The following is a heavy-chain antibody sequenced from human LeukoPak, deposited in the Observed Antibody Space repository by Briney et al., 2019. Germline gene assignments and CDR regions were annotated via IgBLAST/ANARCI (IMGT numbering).Heavy chain of an antibody. D-gene: IGHD2-15*01. V-gene: IGHV3-49*04. CDR2: IRSKGYGGTT. CDR3: TRDGVVAAPPAHYYYMDV. CDR1: GFTVSSNY. Sequence: GGSLRLSCAASGFTVSSNYMSWVRQAPGKGLEWVGFIRSKGYGGTTEYAASVKGRFTISRDDSKSMAYLQMNSLKTEDTAIYYCTRDGVVAAPPAHYYYMDVWGKGTTVTISS. J-gene: IGHJ6*03.